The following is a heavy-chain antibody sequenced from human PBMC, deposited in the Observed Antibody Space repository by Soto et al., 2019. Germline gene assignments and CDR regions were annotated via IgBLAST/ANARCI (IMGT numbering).Heavy chain of an antibody. CDR2: ISYDGSNK. V-gene: IGHV3-30*18. J-gene: IGHJ4*02. Sequence: GGSLRLSCAASGFTFSSYGMHWVRQAPGKGLEWVAVISYDGSNKYYADSVKGRFTISRDNSKNTLYLQMNSLRAEDTAVYYCAKADFIAAEPRIIDYWGQGTLVTVSS. CDR1: GFTFSSYG. D-gene: IGHD6-25*01. CDR3: AKADFIAAEPRIIDY.